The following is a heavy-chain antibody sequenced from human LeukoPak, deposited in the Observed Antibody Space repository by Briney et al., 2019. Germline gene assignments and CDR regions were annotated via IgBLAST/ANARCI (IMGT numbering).Heavy chain of an antibody. V-gene: IGHV3-49*04. CDR1: GFTFGDYA. CDR3: TRAGRGVVVTAIGQIAFDI. D-gene: IGHD2-21*02. J-gene: IGHJ3*02. CDR2: IRSKSYGGTT. Sequence: GGSLRLSCTTSGFTFGDYAMSWVRQAPGKGLEWVGFIRSKSYGGTTEYGASVKGRFTISRDDSTGIASLQMNSLKSEDTAVYYCTRAGRGVVVTAIGQIAFDIWGQGTMVTVSS.